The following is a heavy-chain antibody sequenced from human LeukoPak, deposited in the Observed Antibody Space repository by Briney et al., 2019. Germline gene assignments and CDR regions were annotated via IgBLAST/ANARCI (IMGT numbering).Heavy chain of an antibody. CDR1: GYTLTELS. Sequence: ASVKVSCKVSGYTLTELSMHWVRQAPGKGLEWMGGFDPEDGETIYAQKFQGRVTMTEDTSTDTAYMELSSLGSEDTAVYYCATVSGYCSSTSCSAFDYWGQGTLVTVSS. J-gene: IGHJ4*02. CDR2: FDPEDGET. V-gene: IGHV1-24*01. D-gene: IGHD2-2*01. CDR3: ATVSGYCSSTSCSAFDY.